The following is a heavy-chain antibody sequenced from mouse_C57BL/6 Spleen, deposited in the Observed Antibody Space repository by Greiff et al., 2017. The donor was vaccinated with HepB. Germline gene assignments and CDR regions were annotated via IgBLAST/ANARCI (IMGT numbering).Heavy chain of an antibody. CDR3: APGYYDYFDY. CDR2: IYPGSGNT. J-gene: IGHJ2*01. CDR1: GYTFTDYY. D-gene: IGHD2-3*01. V-gene: IGHV1-76*01. Sequence: QVQLQQSGAELVRPGASVKLSCKASGYTFTDYYINWVKQRPGQGLEWIARIYPGSGNTYYNEKFKGKATLTAEKSSSTAYMQLSSLTSEDSAVYFCAPGYYDYFDYWGQGTTLTVSS.